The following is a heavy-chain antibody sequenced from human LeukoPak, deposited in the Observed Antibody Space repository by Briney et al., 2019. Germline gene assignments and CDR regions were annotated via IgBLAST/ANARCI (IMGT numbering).Heavy chain of an antibody. D-gene: IGHD4-23*01. CDR1: GYTFTSYG. CDR2: IIPIFGTA. Sequence: SVKVSCKASGYTFTSYGISWVRQAPGQGLEWMGGIIPIFGTANYAQKFQGRVTITADESTSTAYMELSSLRSEDTAVYYCARDGGHDYGGNYYYYYMDVWGKGTTVTISS. J-gene: IGHJ6*03. CDR3: ARDGGHDYGGNYYYYYMDV. V-gene: IGHV1-69*13.